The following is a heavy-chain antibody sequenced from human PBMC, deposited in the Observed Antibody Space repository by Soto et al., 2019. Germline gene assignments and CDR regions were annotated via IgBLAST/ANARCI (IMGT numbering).Heavy chain of an antibody. J-gene: IGHJ2*01. Sequence: NPGGSLRLSCAASGFTFSSYTMNWVRQAPGKGLEWVSSITSSNNYYTYYADSVKGRFTISRDNAKNSLYLQMNSLRAEDTAVYYCARDFYATYRYFDLWGRGTLVTVSS. CDR1: GFTFSSYT. V-gene: IGHV3-21*01. CDR3: ARDFYATYRYFDL. D-gene: IGHD2-2*01. CDR2: ITSSNNYYT.